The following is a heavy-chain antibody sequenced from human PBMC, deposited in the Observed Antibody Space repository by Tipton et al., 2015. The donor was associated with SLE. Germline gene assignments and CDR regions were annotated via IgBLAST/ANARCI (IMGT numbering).Heavy chain of an antibody. CDR1: GFAFDAYA. D-gene: IGHD2-2*01. CDR3: ARVLEYQLLGWRYFDY. V-gene: IGHV3-9*01. J-gene: IGHJ4*02. Sequence: SLRLSCAASGFAFDAYAMYWVRQVPGKGLEWVSGIDRNSGIISYADSVKGRFTISRDNAKKSLHLQMNSLRAEDTAVYYCARVLEYQLLGWRYFDYWGQGTLVTVSS. CDR2: IDRNSGII.